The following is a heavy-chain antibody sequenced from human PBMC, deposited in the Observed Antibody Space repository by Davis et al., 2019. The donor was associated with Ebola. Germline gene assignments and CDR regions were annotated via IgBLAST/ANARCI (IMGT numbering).Heavy chain of an antibody. CDR1: GFTFSSYS. Sequence: GESLKISCAASGFTFSSYSMNWVRQAPGKGLEWFSSISSSSSYIYYADSVKGRFTISRDNAKNSLYLQMNSLRAEDTAVYYCARDRSGEFDYWGQGTLVTVSS. V-gene: IGHV3-21*01. J-gene: IGHJ4*02. CDR2: ISSSSSYI. CDR3: ARDRSGEFDY. D-gene: IGHD7-27*01.